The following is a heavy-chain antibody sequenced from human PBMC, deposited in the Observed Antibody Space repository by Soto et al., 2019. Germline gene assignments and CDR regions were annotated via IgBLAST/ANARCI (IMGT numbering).Heavy chain of an antibody. D-gene: IGHD1-26*01. V-gene: IGHV3-11*06. CDR2: ISSSSSYT. CDR1: GFTFSDYY. Sequence: LRLACAASGFTFSDYYMSWIRQAPGKGLEWVSYISSSSSYTNYADSVKGRFTISRDNAKNSLYLQMNSLRAEDTAVYYCARVSYSYYYYGMDVWGPGTTVTVSS. J-gene: IGHJ6*02. CDR3: ARVSYSYYYYGMDV.